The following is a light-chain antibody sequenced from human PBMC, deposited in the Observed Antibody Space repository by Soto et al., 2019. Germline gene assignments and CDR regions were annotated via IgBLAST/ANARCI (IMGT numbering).Light chain of an antibody. J-gene: IGKJ1*01. CDR1: QSVSNN. V-gene: IGKV3-15*01. Sequence: EIVMTQSPATVSVSPGERATLSCRASQSVSNNLAWYQQKPGQAPRLLMYRASTRATGIPARFSGSGSGTDFTLTITSLQSEDFAVYYCQHYHNWPPWTFGQGTKVEI. CDR3: QHYHNWPPWT. CDR2: RAS.